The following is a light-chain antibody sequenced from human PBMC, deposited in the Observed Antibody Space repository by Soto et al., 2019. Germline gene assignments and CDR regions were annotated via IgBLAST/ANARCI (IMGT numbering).Light chain of an antibody. V-gene: IGKV3-20*01. J-gene: IGKJ1*01. Sequence: EIVLTQSPRSLSXXPXXXXXLXXRASQRISSSDLAWYQQKPGQAPRLLIYVASSRATGIPDRFSGSGSGTDFTLTISRLEPEDFAVYYCQHYGTSLWTFGQGAKVDI. CDR3: QHYGTSLWT. CDR1: QRISSSD. CDR2: VAS.